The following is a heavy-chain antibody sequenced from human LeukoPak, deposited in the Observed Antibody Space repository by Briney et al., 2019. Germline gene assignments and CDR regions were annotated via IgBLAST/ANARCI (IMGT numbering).Heavy chain of an antibody. CDR1: GGSITSTSFC. CDR3: ARGLVGSGNYYDKVQFDY. Sequence: PSETLSLTCTVSGGSITSTSFCWGWIRQPPGKGLAWLGSIYYSGSTYDNPSLKSRVTISVDRSKNQFSLELSSVTAADTAVYYCARGLVGSGNYYDKVQFDYWGQGNLVTVSS. D-gene: IGHD3-10*01. J-gene: IGHJ4*02. V-gene: IGHV4-39*01. CDR2: IYYSGST.